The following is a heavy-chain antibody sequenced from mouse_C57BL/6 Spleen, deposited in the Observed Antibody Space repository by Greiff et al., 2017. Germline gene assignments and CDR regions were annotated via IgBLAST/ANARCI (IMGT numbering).Heavy chain of an antibody. J-gene: IGHJ4*01. CDR3: ARYKAVPHYAMDY. CDR1: GFTFTDYY. Sequence: EVKLMESGGGLVQPGGSLSLSCAASGFTFTDYYMSWVRQPPGKALEWLGFIRNKANGYTTEYSASVKGRFTISRDNSQSILYRQMNALRAEDRATYYCARYKAVPHYAMDYWGQGTSVTVSS. CDR2: IRNKANGYTT. D-gene: IGHD1-1*01. V-gene: IGHV7-3*01.